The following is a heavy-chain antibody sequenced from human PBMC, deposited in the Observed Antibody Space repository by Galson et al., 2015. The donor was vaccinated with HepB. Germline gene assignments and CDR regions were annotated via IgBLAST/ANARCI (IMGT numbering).Heavy chain of an antibody. D-gene: IGHD5-24*01. V-gene: IGHV1-8*01. CDR3: ARLRMSTIAAY. Sequence: SVKVSCRASGHTFTSYDINWVRQATGQGLEWMGWMNPNSGHTGYAQKFQGRVTMTRNTSISTASRELSSLRSEDTAVYYCARLRMSTIAAYWGQGTLVTVSS. CDR2: MNPNSGHT. J-gene: IGHJ4*02. CDR1: GHTFTSYD.